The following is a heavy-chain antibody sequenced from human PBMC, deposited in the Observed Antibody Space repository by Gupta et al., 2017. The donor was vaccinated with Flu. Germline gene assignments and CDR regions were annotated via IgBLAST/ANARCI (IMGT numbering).Heavy chain of an antibody. D-gene: IGHD4-17*01. Sequence: QVQLQESGPGLVRPSETLSLTCTLSGASLSGYFWAWIRQSPGKGLDWIGYSYYTGATFYNPSLKSRVTMSMDTSRNQFSLNLSSVTAADTARYYCARAVTTSSVDFWGQGTLVTVSS. CDR1: GASLSGYF. J-gene: IGHJ4*02. CDR2: SYYTGAT. CDR3: ARAVTTSSVDF. V-gene: IGHV4-59*08.